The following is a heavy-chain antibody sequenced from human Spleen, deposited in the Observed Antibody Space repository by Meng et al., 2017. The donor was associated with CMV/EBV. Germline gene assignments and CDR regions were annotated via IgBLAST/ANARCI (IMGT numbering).Heavy chain of an antibody. D-gene: IGHD3-3*01. CDR2: ISRSSTTI. V-gene: IGHV3-48*04. CDR1: GFTFSSYG. Sequence: GESLKISCAASGFTFSSYGMHWVRQAPGKGLEWISYISRSSTTIYYAESVKGRFTISRDNANNSLYLQMNSLRTEDTAVYYCARDFNPLSLTIFGVVPPFDPWGQGTLVTVSS. CDR3: ARDFNPLSLTIFGVVPPFDP. J-gene: IGHJ5*02.